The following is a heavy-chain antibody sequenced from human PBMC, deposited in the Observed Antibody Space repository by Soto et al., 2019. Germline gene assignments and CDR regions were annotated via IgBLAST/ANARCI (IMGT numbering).Heavy chain of an antibody. Sequence: ELHLVESGGGVVQPGGSLRLSCAASGFSFSEYWMHWVRQAPGKGLEWLSRIQSDGSSPSYADSVKGRFTISRDNAKNTLCLQMNSLRAEDTSVYFGAKFLHSGFDSGYWGQGTLVTVSS. CDR3: AKFLHSGFDSGY. V-gene: IGHV3-74*01. D-gene: IGHD5-12*01. CDR1: GFSFSEYW. J-gene: IGHJ4*02. CDR2: IQSDGSSP.